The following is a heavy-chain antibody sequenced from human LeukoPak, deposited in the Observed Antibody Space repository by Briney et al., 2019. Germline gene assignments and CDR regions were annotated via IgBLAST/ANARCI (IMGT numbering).Heavy chain of an antibody. CDR1: GGTFSSYA. CDR2: IIPIFGTA. J-gene: IGHJ3*02. V-gene: IGHV1-69*05. D-gene: IGHD3-10*01. Sequence: RASVKVSCKASGGTFSSYAISWVRQAPGQGLEWMGRIIPIFGTANYAQKFQGRVTITTDESTSTAYMELSSLRSEDTGVYFCARGFGESGAFDIWGQGTMVTVSS. CDR3: ARGFGESGAFDI.